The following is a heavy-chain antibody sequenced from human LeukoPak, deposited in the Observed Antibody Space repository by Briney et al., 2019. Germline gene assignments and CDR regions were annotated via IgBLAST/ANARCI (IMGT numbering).Heavy chain of an antibody. CDR1: GFTFSTDT. V-gene: IGHV3-23*01. Sequence: GGSLRFSCAASGFTFSTDTINWVRQAPGKGLELVSVVTGSDTTYYADSAKGRFTVSRDQSKNSVWLYMISLRAEDTAVYYCAKDLNLPIFGYYSVYSGQGDLFTVSS. CDR2: VTGSDTT. D-gene: IGHD3-10*02. CDR3: AKDLNLPIFGYYSVY. J-gene: IGHJ4*02.